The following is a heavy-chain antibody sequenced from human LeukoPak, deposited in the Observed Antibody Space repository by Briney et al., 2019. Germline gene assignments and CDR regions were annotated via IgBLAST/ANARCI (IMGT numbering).Heavy chain of an antibody. D-gene: IGHD3-10*01. V-gene: IGHV1-69*04. CDR2: IIPILGIA. CDR3: ASGKVRGFFDY. Sequence: SVKVSCKASGGTFSSYAISWVRQAPGQGLEWMGRIIPILGIANYAQKFQGRVTITADNSTSTAYMELSSLRSEDTAVYYCASGKVRGFFDYWGQGTLVTVSS. J-gene: IGHJ4*02. CDR1: GGTFSSYA.